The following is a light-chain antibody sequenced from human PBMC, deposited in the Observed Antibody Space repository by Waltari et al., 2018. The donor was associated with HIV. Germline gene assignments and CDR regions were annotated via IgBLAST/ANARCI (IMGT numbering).Light chain of an antibody. CDR1: SSNVGSNY. CDR3: ASWDDSLSIVV. V-gene: IGLV1-47*01. J-gene: IGLJ2*01. Sequence: QSVLTQPPSASGTPGQRITLSCSGSSSNVGSNYVYWYQQLPGTAPKVLLFMTNQRPSGVPDRFSAAKSGTSASLAISGLRSEDEADYYCASWDDSLSIVVFGGGTKLTVL. CDR2: MTN.